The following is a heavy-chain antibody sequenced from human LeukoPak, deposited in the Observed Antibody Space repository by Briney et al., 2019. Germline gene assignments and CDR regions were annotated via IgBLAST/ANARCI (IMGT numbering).Heavy chain of an antibody. Sequence: GGSLRLSRAASGFTSSDYYMGWVRQAPGKGLEWVGLTKNKAYSYSAEYAASVEGRFTISRDDSKNSLCLQMNSLKSEDTAVYYCARVHSPYGGPAWFDPWGQGTLVTVSS. CDR2: TKNKAYSYSA. J-gene: IGHJ5*02. D-gene: IGHD3-10*01. CDR3: ARVHSPYGGPAWFDP. V-gene: IGHV3-72*01. CDR1: GFTSSDYY.